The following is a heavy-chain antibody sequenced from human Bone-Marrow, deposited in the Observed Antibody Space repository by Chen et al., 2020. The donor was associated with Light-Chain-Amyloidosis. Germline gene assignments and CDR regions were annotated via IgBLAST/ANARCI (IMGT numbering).Heavy chain of an antibody. CDR1: GFSFENHG. V-gene: IGHV3-33*06. Sequence: QVQFLESGGGVVQPGTSVKISCEGSGFSFENHGMHWVRQAPGKGLEWVAVIWFDGSNQYYADSVKGRFTISRDNSMNTLYLQMNSLRAEDTAVYYCAKVLSAFDGSYNFDHWGRGNLVTVSS. CDR3: AKVLSAFDGSYNFDH. J-gene: IGHJ4*02. CDR2: IWFDGSNQ. D-gene: IGHD3-10*01.